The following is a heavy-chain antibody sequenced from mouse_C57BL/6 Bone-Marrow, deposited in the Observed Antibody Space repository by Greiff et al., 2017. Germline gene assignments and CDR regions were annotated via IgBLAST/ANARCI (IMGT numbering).Heavy chain of an antibody. CDR3: ARLAGYYAMDY. V-gene: IGHV5-6*01. CDR1: GFTFSSYG. D-gene: IGHD3-3*01. Sequence: EVQRVESGGDLVKPGGSLKLSCAASGFTFSSYGMSWVRQTPDKRLEWVATISSGGSYTYYPDSVKGRFTISRDNAKNTLYLQMSSLQSEDTAMYYCARLAGYYAMDYWGQGTSVTVSS. CDR2: ISSGGSYT. J-gene: IGHJ4*01.